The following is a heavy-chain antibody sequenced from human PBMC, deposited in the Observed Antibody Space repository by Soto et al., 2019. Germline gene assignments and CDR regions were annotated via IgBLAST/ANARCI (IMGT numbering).Heavy chain of an antibody. V-gene: IGHV3-23*01. J-gene: IGHJ4*02. CDR2: ITGSGGST. D-gene: IGHD3-22*01. CDR1: GFTFSTYA. Sequence: GGSLRLSCAASGFTFSTYAMSWVRQAPGKGLEWVSGITGSGGSTYYADSVKGRFTISRDNSKNMLYLQMNSLRADDTAVYYCAKGSRAYRPYYFDYWGQGTLVPVSS. CDR3: AKGSRAYRPYYFDY.